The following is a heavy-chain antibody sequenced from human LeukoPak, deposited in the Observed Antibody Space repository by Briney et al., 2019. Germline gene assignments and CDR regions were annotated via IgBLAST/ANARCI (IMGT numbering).Heavy chain of an antibody. CDR1: GFTFSTYW. D-gene: IGHD4-17*01. CDR2: IIQDGSQE. J-gene: IGHJ4*02. Sequence: GGSLRLSCTASGFTFSTYWMSWVRQAPGKGLEWVANIIQDGSQEYYVDSVKGRFTISRDNAKNSLYLQMNSLRAEDTAVYYCARDKSYGDSEDYWGQGTLVTVSS. V-gene: IGHV3-7*05. CDR3: ARDKSYGDSEDY.